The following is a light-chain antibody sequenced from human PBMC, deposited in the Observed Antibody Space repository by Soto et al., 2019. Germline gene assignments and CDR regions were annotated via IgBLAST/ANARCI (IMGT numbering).Light chain of an antibody. CDR3: QQYNRSST. V-gene: IGKV3-20*01. CDR1: QSVSNNY. Sequence: EIVLTQSPGTLSLSPGERATLSCRASQSVSNNYLAWYQQKPGQAPRLLIYGASNRATGIPDRFSGSGSGTDFTLTISRLQPDDFADYYCQQYNRSSTFGGGTKVDIK. J-gene: IGKJ4*01. CDR2: GAS.